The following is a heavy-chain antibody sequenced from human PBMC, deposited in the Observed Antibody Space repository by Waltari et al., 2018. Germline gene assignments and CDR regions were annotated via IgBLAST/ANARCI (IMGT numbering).Heavy chain of an antibody. Sequence: EMLLVESGGGLVQPGGSLRLSCVGSGFTFSDYYIDWVRQAPGNGLEWVGRIKNSGQRYTTYFAASVKGRFTITREDSQDSMYLHMNSLKTDDTAVYYCCRENWGKFDPWGQGTLVTVSS. D-gene: IGHD3-16*01. V-gene: IGHV3-72*01. CDR1: GFTFSDYY. CDR2: IKNSGQRYTT. J-gene: IGHJ5*02. CDR3: CRENWGKFDP.